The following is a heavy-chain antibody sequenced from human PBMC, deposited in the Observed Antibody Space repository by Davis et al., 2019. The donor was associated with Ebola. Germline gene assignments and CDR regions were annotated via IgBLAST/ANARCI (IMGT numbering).Heavy chain of an antibody. V-gene: IGHV4-59*08. CDR1: TASMSDYH. CDR3: ASLSPYCTRANCYDAFDF. CDR2: TFYTGET. Sequence: SETLSLTCTVSTASMSDYHWSWMRQSPGKALEYIGETFYTGETNYNPSLESRAIISADTSQNQFYLRLTSVTAADTAMYYCASLSPYCTRANCYDAFDFWGQGTMLTVSS. D-gene: IGHD2-8*02. J-gene: IGHJ3*01.